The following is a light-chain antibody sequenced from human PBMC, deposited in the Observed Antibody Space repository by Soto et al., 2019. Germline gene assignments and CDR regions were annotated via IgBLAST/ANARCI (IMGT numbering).Light chain of an antibody. CDR1: QSISRW. V-gene: IGKV1-5*01. J-gene: IGKJ1*01. Sequence: DIQMTQSPSTLSASVGDRVTITCRASQSISRWLAWYQQKPGRAPKLLIYDASGLQSGVPSRFSGSGSGTEFNLSISSLQPDDSATYYCQQYNSYSTWTFGQGTKVEIK. CDR2: DAS. CDR3: QQYNSYSTWT.